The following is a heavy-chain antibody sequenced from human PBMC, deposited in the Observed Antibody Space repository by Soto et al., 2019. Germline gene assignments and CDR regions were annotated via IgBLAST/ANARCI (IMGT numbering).Heavy chain of an antibody. Sequence: SETLSLTCAVSGGSISSGGYYWSWIRQPPGKGLEWLGYMYHSGSTYYNPSLKSRVTISKDRSKNQFSLKMYYVTPADTATYYCARQVVTASSPIYYFDYWGQGTLVTVSS. CDR1: GGSISSGGYY. V-gene: IGHV4-30-2*01. D-gene: IGHD2-21*02. CDR3: ARQVVTASSPIYYFDY. CDR2: MYHSGST. J-gene: IGHJ4*02.